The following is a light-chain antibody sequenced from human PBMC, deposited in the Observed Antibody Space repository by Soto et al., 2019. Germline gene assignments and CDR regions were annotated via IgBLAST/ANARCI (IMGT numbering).Light chain of an antibody. CDR1: QGIGTY. Sequence: DIHLTQSPSSLSASVGDRVTISCRATQGIGTYLTWYQQKPGRAPNLLIYDASTLQTGAPSRFSGRASATDFTLTISSLQPEDVGTYFRQQTYSTPPWTFGQGTRVEI. CDR2: DAS. V-gene: IGKV1-39*01. CDR3: QQTYSTPPWT. J-gene: IGKJ1*01.